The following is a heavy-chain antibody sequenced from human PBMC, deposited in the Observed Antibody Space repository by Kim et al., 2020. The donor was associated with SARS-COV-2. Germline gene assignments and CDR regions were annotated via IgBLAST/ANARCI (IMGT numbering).Heavy chain of an antibody. V-gene: IGHV4-59*01. CDR3: ARHRYCSGGSCYSSYFDY. D-gene: IGHD2-15*01. CDR1: GGSISSYY. CDR2: IYYSGST. Sequence: SETLSLTCTVSGGSISSYYWSWIRQPPGKGLEWIGYIYYSGSTNYNPSLKSRVTISVDTSKNQFSLKLSSVTAADTAMYYCARHRYCSGGSCYSSYFDYWGQGTLVTVSS. J-gene: IGHJ4*02.